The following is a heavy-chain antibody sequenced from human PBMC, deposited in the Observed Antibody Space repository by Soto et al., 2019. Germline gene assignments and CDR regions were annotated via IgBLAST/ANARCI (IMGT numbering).Heavy chain of an antibody. CDR1: GFTFSSYG. V-gene: IGHV3-33*01. CDR3: ARDAPMDGLLWHYYYYYMDV. Sequence: PGGSLRLSCAASGFTFSSYGMHWVRQAPGKGLEWVAVIWYDGSNKYYADSVKGRFTISRDNSKNTLYLQMNSLGAEDTAVYYCARDAPMDGLLWHYYYYYMDVWGKGATVTVSS. CDR2: IWYDGSNK. J-gene: IGHJ6*03. D-gene: IGHD3-16*01.